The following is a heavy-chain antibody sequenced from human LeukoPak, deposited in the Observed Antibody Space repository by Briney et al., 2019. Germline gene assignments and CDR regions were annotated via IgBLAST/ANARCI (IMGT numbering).Heavy chain of an antibody. Sequence: PGGSLRLSCAASGFTVSSNYMSWVRQAPGKGLEWVSVIYSGGSTYYADSVKGRFTISRDNAKNSLYLQMNSLRAEDTAVYYCARDPTSSGYSGYTDYWGQGTLVTVSS. V-gene: IGHV3-53*01. D-gene: IGHD5-12*01. CDR3: ARDPTSSGYSGYTDY. CDR2: IYSGGST. CDR1: GFTVSSNY. J-gene: IGHJ4*02.